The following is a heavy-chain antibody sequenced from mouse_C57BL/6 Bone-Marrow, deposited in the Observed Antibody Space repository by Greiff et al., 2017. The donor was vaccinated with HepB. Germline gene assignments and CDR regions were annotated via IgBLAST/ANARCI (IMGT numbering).Heavy chain of an antibody. D-gene: IGHD1-1*01. V-gene: IGHV3-6*01. Sequence: EVQLVESGPGLVKPSQSLSLTCSVTGYSITSGYYWNWIRQFPGNKLEWMGYISYDGSNNYNPYLKKRIAITRDTSKNQVFLKLNSVTTEDTATYDCARGPYYASSGGYFDVWGTGTTVTVSS. CDR1: GYSITSGYY. J-gene: IGHJ1*03. CDR3: ARGPYYASSGGYFDV. CDR2: ISYDGSN.